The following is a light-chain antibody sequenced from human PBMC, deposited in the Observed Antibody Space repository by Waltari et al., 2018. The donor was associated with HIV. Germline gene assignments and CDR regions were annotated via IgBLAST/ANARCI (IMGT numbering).Light chain of an antibody. J-gene: IGKJ2*01. CDR1: QSVLFSSNNKNY. CDR2: WAS. CDR3: QQYYSTPHT. V-gene: IGKV4-1*01. Sequence: DIVMSQSPASLAVSLGERAPIPCKSSQSVLFSSNNKNYLAWYQQKPGEPPKLLIYWASTREFGVPDRFSGSGSGTDFTLTISSLQAEDVAVYYCQQYYSTPHTFGQGTKLEIK.